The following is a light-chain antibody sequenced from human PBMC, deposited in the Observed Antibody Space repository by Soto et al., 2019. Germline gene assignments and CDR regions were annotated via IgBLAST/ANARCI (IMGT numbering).Light chain of an antibody. Sequence: EIVLTQSPGTLSLSPGERATLSCRASQFVSVRFLAWYQQKPGQAPRLLIYGASSRDTGIPDRFSGSGSGTDFTLTISRLEPEDFALYYCQQYGDSPLTFGGGTKVDIK. CDR3: QQYGDSPLT. J-gene: IGKJ4*01. CDR2: GAS. V-gene: IGKV3-20*01. CDR1: QFVSVRF.